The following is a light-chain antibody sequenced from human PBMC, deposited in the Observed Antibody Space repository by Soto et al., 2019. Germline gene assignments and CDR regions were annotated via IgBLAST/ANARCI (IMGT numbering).Light chain of an antibody. J-gene: IGKJ2*01. CDR2: DAS. CDR1: QSISSW. CDR3: QHYNSYPYT. V-gene: IGKV1-5*01. Sequence: DIQMTQSPSTLSASVGDRVTITCRASQSISSWLAWFQQKPGKAPDLLIYDASSLESGVPSRFSGSGSGTKFTLTISSLQSDDFATYYCQHYNSYPYTFGQGTKLEI.